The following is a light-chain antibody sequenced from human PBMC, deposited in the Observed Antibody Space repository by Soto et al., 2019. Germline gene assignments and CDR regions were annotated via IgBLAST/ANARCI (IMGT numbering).Light chain of an antibody. CDR1: QGISSY. CDR3: LQDYTYPRT. Sequence: ALQITQSTNSLSASTRDRVTISCRASQGISSYLAWYQQKPGKAPKLLIYAASTLQSGVPPRFSGSGSGTDFTLTIGILQAEDFATYYCLQDYTYPRTFGGGTKVDIK. J-gene: IGKJ4*01. CDR2: AAS. V-gene: IGKV1-8*01.